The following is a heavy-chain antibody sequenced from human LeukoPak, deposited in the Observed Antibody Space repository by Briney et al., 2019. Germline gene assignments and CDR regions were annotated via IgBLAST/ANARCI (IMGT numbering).Heavy chain of an antibody. CDR3: ARSSGYYLVVDY. V-gene: IGHV4-59*01. CDR1: GGSFSGYY. D-gene: IGHD3-22*01. CDR2: IYYSGST. Sequence: SETLSLTCAVYGGSFSGYYWSWIRQPPGKGLEWIGYIYYSGSTNYNPSLKSRVTISVDTSKNQFSLKLSSVTAADTAVYYCARSSGYYLVVDYWGQGALVTVSS. J-gene: IGHJ4*02.